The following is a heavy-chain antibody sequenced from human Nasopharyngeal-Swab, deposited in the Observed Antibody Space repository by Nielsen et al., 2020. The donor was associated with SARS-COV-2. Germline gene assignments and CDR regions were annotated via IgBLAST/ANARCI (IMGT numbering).Heavy chain of an antibody. CDR2: INPNSGGT. CDR3: ARDYDYVWGSYPDYYYGMDV. V-gene: IGHV1-2*06. Sequence: ASVKVSCKASGYTFTGYYMHWVRQAPGQGLEWMGRINPNSGGTNYAQKFQGRVTMTRDTSISTAYMELSRLRSDDTAVYYCARDYDYVWGSYPDYYYGMDVWGQGTTVTVSS. D-gene: IGHD3-16*01. J-gene: IGHJ6*02. CDR1: GYTFTGYY.